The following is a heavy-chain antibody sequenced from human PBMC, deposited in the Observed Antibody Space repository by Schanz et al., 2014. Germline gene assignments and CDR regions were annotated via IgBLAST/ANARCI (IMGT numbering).Heavy chain of an antibody. Sequence: EVQLLESGGGLVQPGGSLRLSCAASGFTFSAYAMTWVRQIPGRGLEWVSSISTSGTYMYIADSLKGRLTISRDDAKKSMYLQMNNLRAEDTAVYYCVRVSFADPRLYRGMDRDIDYWGQGTLVTVSS. D-gene: IGHD5-18*01. V-gene: IGHV3-21*01. CDR3: VRVSFADPRLYRGMDRDIDY. J-gene: IGHJ4*02. CDR1: GFTFSAYA. CDR2: ISTSGTYM.